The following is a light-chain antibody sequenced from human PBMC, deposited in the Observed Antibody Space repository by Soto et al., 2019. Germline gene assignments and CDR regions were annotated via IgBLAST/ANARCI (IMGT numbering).Light chain of an antibody. V-gene: IGLV2-14*01. CDR1: SSDVGRYNF. CDR3: FSYTTSNTWL. Sequence: QSALTQPASVSGSPGQSITISCTGTSSDVGRYNFVSWYQQHPGKAPKLMISDVNHRPSGVSNRFSGSKSGNTPSLTISGLQAEDEADYYCFSYTTSNTWLFGGRTKLTLL. J-gene: IGLJ3*02. CDR2: DVN.